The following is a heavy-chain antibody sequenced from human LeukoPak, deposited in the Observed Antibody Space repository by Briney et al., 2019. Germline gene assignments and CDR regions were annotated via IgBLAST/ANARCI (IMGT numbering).Heavy chain of an antibody. Sequence: SETLSLTCSVSGYSISSGYYWGWIRQPPGKGLEWIGSIYYSGSTYYNPSLKSRVTISVDTSKNQFSLKLSSVTAADTAVYYCAIAYSGSYYDWGQGTLVTVSS. CDR1: GYSISSGYY. D-gene: IGHD1-26*01. CDR3: AIAYSGSYYD. CDR2: IYYSGST. V-gene: IGHV4-38-2*02. J-gene: IGHJ4*02.